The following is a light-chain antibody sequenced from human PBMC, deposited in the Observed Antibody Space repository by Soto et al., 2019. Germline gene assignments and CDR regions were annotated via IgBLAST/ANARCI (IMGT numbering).Light chain of an antibody. J-gene: IGKJ1*01. Sequence: DIVMTQSPATLSVSPGERATLSCRASQSVSSNLAWYQQQPGQAPRLLIYGASIRATGIPARFSGSVSGTQFTLTISSLQSEDFAVYYCHHYNTWPPWTFGQGTKVEIK. CDR1: QSVSSN. CDR2: GAS. CDR3: HHYNTWPPWT. V-gene: IGKV3-15*01.